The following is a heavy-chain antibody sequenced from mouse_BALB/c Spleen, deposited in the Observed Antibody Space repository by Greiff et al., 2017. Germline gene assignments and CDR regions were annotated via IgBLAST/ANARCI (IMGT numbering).Heavy chain of an antibody. V-gene: IGHV5-6-3*01. Sequence: EVQGVESGGGLVQPGGSLKLSCAASGFTFSSYGMSWVRQTPDKRLELVATINSNGGSTYYPDSVKGRFTISRDNAKNTLYLQMSSLKSEDTAMYYCARDRYYGSSGWDIDGWGEGTTVTVSS. J-gene: IGHJ1*01. CDR1: GFTFSSYG. CDR2: INSNGGST. D-gene: IGHD1-1*01. CDR3: ARDRYYGSSGWDIDG.